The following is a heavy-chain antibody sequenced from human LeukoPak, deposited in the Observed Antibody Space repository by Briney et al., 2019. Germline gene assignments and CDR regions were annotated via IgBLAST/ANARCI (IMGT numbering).Heavy chain of an antibody. D-gene: IGHD4-17*01. V-gene: IGHV1-18*04. CDR1: GYTFTSYG. CDR2: ISAYNGNT. CDR3: VKDHMTTVTFFDY. J-gene: IGHJ4*02. Sequence: ASVKVSCKASGYTFTSYGISWVRQAPGQGLEWMGWISAYNGNTNYAQKLQGRVTMTTDTSTSTAYMELRSLRAEDTAVYYCVKDHMTTVTFFDYWGQGTLVTVSS.